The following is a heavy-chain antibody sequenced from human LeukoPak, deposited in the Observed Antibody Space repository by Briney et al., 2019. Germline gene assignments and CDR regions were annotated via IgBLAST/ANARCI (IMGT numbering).Heavy chain of an antibody. CDR2: IWYDGSNK. CDR3: AAWYGDYGHSDY. Sequence: GGSLRLSCAASGFTFSSYGMHWVRQAPGKGLEWVAVIWYDGSNKYYADSVKGRFTISRDNSKNTLYLQMNSLRAEDTAVYYCAAWYGDYGHSDYWGQGTLVTVSS. J-gene: IGHJ4*02. V-gene: IGHV3-33*01. D-gene: IGHD4-17*01. CDR1: GFTFSSYG.